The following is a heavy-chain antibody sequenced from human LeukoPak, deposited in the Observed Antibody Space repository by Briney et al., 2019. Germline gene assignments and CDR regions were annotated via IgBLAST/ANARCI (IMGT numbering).Heavy chain of an antibody. CDR3: AGGSGSYSWFDP. J-gene: IGHJ5*02. V-gene: IGHV4-59*01. CDR2: IYYSGST. CDR1: GGSISNYY. D-gene: IGHD3-10*01. Sequence: SETLSLTCTVSGGSISNYYWSWIRQPPGKGLEWIGYIYYSGSTNYNPSLKSRVTISVDTSKNQFSLKLSSVTAADTAVYYCAGGSGSYSWFDPWGQGTLVTVSS.